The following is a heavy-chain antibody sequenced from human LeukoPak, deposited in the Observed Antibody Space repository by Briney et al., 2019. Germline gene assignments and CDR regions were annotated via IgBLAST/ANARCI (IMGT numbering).Heavy chain of an antibody. CDR2: FSDNGDSA. J-gene: IGHJ4*02. CDR3: ARAPAADD. V-gene: IGHV3-23*01. Sequence: GGSLRLSCAASGFSISNYVMTWVRQAPGKGLEWVSGFSDNGDSAYYADSVKGRFAISRDNAKNTVYLQMNSLRDEDTAVYYCARAPAADDWGQGTLVTVSS. D-gene: IGHD6-13*01. CDR1: GFSISNYV.